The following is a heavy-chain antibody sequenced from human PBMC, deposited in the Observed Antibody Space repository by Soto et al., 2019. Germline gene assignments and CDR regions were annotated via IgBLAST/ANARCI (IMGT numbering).Heavy chain of an antibody. CDR2: ISGSGGST. D-gene: IGHD3-9*01. CDR1: GFTFSSYA. V-gene: IGHV3-23*01. CDR3: AKDGNYYDILTGYYIPPAFFDY. J-gene: IGHJ4*02. Sequence: GGSLRLSCAASGFTFSSYAMSWVRQAPGKGLEWVSAISGSGGSTYYADSVKGRFTISRDNSKNTLYLQMNSLRAEDTAVYYCAKDGNYYDILTGYYIPPAFFDYWGQGTLVTVSS.